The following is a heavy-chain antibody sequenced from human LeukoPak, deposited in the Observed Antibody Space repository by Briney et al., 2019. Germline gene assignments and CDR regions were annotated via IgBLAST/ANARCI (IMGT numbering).Heavy chain of an antibody. CDR2: IYYSGNT. J-gene: IGHJ5*02. CDR1: GGSIGSSSYY. CDR3: ARHVLGPGLNWFDP. V-gene: IGHV4-39*01. D-gene: IGHD3/OR15-3a*01. Sequence: SETLSLTCTVSGGSIGSSSYYWGWIRQPPGKGLEWIGCIYYSGNTYYNPSLTSRVSISVDTSKNLFSLKLDSVTAADTAVYHCARHVLGPGLNWFDPWGQGALVSVSS.